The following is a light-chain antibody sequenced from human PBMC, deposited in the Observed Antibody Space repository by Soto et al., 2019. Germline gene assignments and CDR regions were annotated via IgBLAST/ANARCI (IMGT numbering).Light chain of an antibody. Sequence: DIVMTQSPDSLAVSLGERATFNCKSSQSVLYSPNNKNYLAWYQQKPGQPPKLLIYWASTRESGVPDRFSGSGSGKDFTLTISSLQAEDVAVYYCQQYDSTPWTFGQGTKVEI. CDR2: WAS. CDR3: QQYDSTPWT. J-gene: IGKJ1*01. V-gene: IGKV4-1*01. CDR1: QSVLYSPNNKNY.